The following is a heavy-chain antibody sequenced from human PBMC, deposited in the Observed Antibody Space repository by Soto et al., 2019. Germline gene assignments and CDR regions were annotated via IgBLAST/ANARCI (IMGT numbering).Heavy chain of an antibody. Sequence: QPPGRGLEWVGCIYHSGTTYYNPSLKSRVTISVDTSKNQFSLKLSSVTAADTAVYYCARSRLPYDSSGPGTGCWCQGTLVTVSS. CDR2: IYHSGTT. V-gene: IGHV4-38-2*01. J-gene: IGHJ4*02. CDR3: ARSRLPYDSSGPGTGC. D-gene: IGHD3-22*01.